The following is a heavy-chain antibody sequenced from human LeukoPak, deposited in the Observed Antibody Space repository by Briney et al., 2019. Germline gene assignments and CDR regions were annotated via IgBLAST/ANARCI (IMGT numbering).Heavy chain of an antibody. V-gene: IGHV3-20*04. CDR2: INWNGGST. CDR3: ARDRKRHLGYCSGGSCYSGSFSDY. CDR1: GFTFDDYG. J-gene: IGHJ4*02. D-gene: IGHD2-15*01. Sequence: GGSLRLSCAASGFTFDDYGMSWVRQAPGKGLEWVSGINWNGGSTGYADSVKGRFTISRDNAKNSLYLQMNSLRAEDTVLYYCARDRKRHLGYCSGGSCYSGSFSDYWGQGTLVTVSS.